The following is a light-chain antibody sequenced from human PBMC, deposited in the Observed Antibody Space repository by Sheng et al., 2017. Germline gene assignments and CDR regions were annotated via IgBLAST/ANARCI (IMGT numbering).Light chain of an antibody. Sequence: EIVLTQSPATLSLSPGERASFSCRASQSVTSFLAWYQQKPGQAPRLLIYDAFNKAIGIPDRFSGSGSGTDFTLTISSLEPEDSAVYFCHQRSNWPPTFGGGTEGGGSN. CDR2: DAF. V-gene: IGKV3-11*01. CDR3: HQRSNWPPT. J-gene: IGKJ4*01. CDR1: QSVTSF.